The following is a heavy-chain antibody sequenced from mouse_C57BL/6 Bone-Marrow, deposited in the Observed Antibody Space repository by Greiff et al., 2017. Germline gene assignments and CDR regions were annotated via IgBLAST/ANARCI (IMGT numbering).Heavy chain of an antibody. J-gene: IGHJ3*01. CDR1: GFNIKDDY. Sequence: EVQLQQSGAELVRPGASVKLSCTASGFNIKDDYMHWVKQRPEQGLEWIGWIDPENGDPEYASKFQGKATITADTSSNTAYLQLSSLTSEDTAVYYCTFYSKWTWFAYWGQGTLVTVSA. D-gene: IGHD2-5*01. V-gene: IGHV14-4*01. CDR3: TFYSKWTWFAY. CDR2: IDPENGDP.